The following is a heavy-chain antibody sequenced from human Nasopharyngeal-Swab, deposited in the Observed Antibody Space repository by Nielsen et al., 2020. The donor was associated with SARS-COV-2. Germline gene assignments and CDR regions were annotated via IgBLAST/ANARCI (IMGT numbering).Heavy chain of an antibody. D-gene: IGHD3-10*01. CDR3: AKDYCGSGSYLGWLSGPEYYFDY. V-gene: IGHV3-30*18. Sequence: GGSLRLSCAASGFTFSSYGMHWVRQAPGKGLEWVAVISYDGSNKYYADSVKGRFTISRDNSKNTLYLQMNSLRAEDTAVYYCAKDYCGSGSYLGWLSGPEYYFDYWGQGTLVTVSS. CDR2: ISYDGSNK. J-gene: IGHJ4*02. CDR1: GFTFSSYG.